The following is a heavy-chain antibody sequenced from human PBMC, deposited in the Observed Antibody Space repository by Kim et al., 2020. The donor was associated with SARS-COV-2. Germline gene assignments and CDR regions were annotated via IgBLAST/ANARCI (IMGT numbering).Heavy chain of an antibody. V-gene: IGHV1-3*01. CDR1: GYTFTSYA. CDR2: INAGNGNT. Sequence: ASVKVSCKASGYTFTSYAMHWVRQAPGQRLEWMGWINAGNGNTKYSQKFQGRVTITRDTSASTAYMELSSLRSEDTAVYYCARDSITMVRGYDAFDIWCQGTMVTVSS. CDR3: ARDSITMVRGYDAFDI. J-gene: IGHJ3*02. D-gene: IGHD3-10*01.